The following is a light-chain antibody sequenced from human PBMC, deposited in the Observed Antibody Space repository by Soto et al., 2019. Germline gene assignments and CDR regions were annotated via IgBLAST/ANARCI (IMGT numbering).Light chain of an antibody. CDR3: QQRSNWPLT. V-gene: IGKV3-11*01. CDR2: DAS. J-gene: IGKJ4*01. Sequence: EIVLTQSQPTLPLPPGERPTLSSRAIQSVASFLAWNQQKPGQAPRLLIYDASSRATGIPARFSGSGSGTDFTLTISSLEPEDFAVYYCQQRSNWPLTFGGGTKVEIK. CDR1: QSVASF.